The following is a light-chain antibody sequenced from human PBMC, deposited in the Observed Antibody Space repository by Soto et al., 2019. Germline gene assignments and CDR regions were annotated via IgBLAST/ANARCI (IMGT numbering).Light chain of an antibody. Sequence: QSALTQPASVSGSPGQSITISCTGTSSDVGGYNYVSWYQQHPGKAPKLMIYEVSNRPSGVTNRLSGSNSGNTASLTISGLQAEDEADYYCSSYTGSNTPVVFGGGTTVTVL. V-gene: IGLV2-14*01. CDR1: SSDVGGYNY. J-gene: IGLJ2*01. CDR3: SSYTGSNTPVV. CDR2: EVS.